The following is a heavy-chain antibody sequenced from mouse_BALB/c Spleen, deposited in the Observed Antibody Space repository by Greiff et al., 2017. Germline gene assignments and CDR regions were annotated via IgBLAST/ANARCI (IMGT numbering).Heavy chain of an antibody. J-gene: IGHJ3*01. CDR3: ARQRESAY. CDR2: ISSGGSYT. V-gene: IGHV5-9-3*01. CDR1: GFTFSSYA. Sequence: EVHLVESGGGLVKPGGSLKLSCAASGFTFSSYAMSWVRQTPEKRLEWVATISSGGSYTYYPDSVKGRFTISRDNAKNTLYLQMSSLRSEDTAMYYCARQRESAYWGQGTLVTVSA.